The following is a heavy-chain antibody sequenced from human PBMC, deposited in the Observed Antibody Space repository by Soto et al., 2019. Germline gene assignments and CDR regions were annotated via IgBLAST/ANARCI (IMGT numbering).Heavy chain of an antibody. CDR2: ISGGGDRT. J-gene: IGHJ2*01. D-gene: IGHD2-2*01. V-gene: IGHV3-23*01. CDR1: GFTFINYA. Sequence: EVQLLESGGGLVQPGGSLRLSCVGSGFTFINYAMNWVPQTPGTGLEWVSGISGGGDRTFDADSVKGRFTISRDNSKNTVNLQMNSLRADATAVYYCARKVLGSTSRPDWWYFDLWGRGTLVTVSS. CDR3: ARKVLGSTSRPDWWYFDL.